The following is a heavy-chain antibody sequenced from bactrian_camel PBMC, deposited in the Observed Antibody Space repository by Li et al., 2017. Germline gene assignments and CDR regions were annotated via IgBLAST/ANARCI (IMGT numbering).Heavy chain of an antibody. V-gene: IGHV3S31*01. CDR1: GFTFSRYA. J-gene: IGHJ4*01. Sequence: VQLVESGGGLVQPGGSLRPSCAASGFTFSRYALSWVRQAPGKGLEWVSGIDSSGGRTYYSNSVKGRFTISRDNAKNTLHLQLNSLKTEDTAIYYCARDRPVYSGGDYFMLWTFAYWGQGTQVTVS. CDR2: IDSSGGRT. D-gene: IGHD2*01. CDR3: ARDRPVYSGGDYFMLWTFAY.